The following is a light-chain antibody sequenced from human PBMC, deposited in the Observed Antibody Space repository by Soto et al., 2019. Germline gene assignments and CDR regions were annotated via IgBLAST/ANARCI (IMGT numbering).Light chain of an antibody. CDR3: NSYASGNARV. J-gene: IGLJ1*01. Sequence: QSALTQPASVSGSPGQSITISCTGTSSDIGDYDYVSWYQQHPGKAPKLLISEVSNRPSGVSNRFSGSKSGNTASRTISGLQAEDEADYYCNSYASGNARVFGTGTKLTVL. CDR2: EVS. CDR1: SSDIGDYDY. V-gene: IGLV2-14*01.